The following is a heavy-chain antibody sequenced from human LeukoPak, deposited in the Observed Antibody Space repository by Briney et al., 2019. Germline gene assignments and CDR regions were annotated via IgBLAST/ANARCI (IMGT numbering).Heavy chain of an antibody. V-gene: IGHV1-2*02. CDR2: INPNSGGT. Sequence: GASVKVSCKVSGYTLTELSMHWVRQAPGKGLEWMGWINPNSGGTNYAQKFQGRVTMTRDTSISTAYMELSRLRSDDTAVYYCARESSSSRNRWFDPWGQGTLVTVSS. D-gene: IGHD6-13*01. J-gene: IGHJ5*02. CDR1: GYTLTELS. CDR3: ARESSSSRNRWFDP.